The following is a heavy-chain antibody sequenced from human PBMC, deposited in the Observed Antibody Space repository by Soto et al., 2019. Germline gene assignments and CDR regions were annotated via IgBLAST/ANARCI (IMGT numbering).Heavy chain of an antibody. CDR2: INPNSGDT. V-gene: IGHV1-2*02. CDR3: ARDLPYGDYFDY. J-gene: IGHJ4*02. CDR1: GYTFTGYY. Sequence: QVQLVQSGAEVKKPGASVKVSCKASGYTFTGYYMHWVRQAPGQGLEWMGWINPNSGDTNYAQKFQGRVTMTRDTSISTAYMELSRLRSDDTAVYYCARDLPYGDYFDYWGQGTLVTVSS. D-gene: IGHD4-17*01.